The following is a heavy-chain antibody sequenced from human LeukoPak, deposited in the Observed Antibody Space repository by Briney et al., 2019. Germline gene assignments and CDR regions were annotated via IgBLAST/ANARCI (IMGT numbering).Heavy chain of an antibody. Sequence: SETLSLTCTVSGDSISSSSYYWSWIRQPPGKGLEWIGYIYYSGSTNYNPSLKSRVTISVDTSKNQFSLKLSSVTAADTAVYYCAGYGDYVAAFDIWGQGTMVTVSS. CDR2: IYYSGST. V-gene: IGHV4-61*01. D-gene: IGHD4-17*01. J-gene: IGHJ3*02. CDR3: AGYGDYVAAFDI. CDR1: GDSISSSSYY.